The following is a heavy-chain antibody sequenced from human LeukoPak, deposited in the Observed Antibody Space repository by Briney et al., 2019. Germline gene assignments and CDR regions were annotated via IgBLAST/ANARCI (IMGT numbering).Heavy chain of an antibody. V-gene: IGHV3-15*01. D-gene: IGHD3-22*01. CDR2: IKSKTDGGTT. CDR3: TTDGRTYYHDSSGYYSLDAFDI. Sequence: GGSLRLSCAASGFTFSNAWMSWVRQAPGKGLEWVGRIKSKTDGGTTDYAAPVKGRFTISRDDSKNTLYQQMNSLKTEDTAVYYCTTDGRTYYHDSSGYYSLDAFDIWGQGTMVTVSS. J-gene: IGHJ3*02. CDR1: GFTFSNAW.